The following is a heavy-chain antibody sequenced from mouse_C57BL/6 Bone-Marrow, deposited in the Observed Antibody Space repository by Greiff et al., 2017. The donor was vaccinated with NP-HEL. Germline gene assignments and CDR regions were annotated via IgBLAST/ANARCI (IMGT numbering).Heavy chain of an antibody. CDR1: GYTFTSYG. J-gene: IGHJ2*01. CDR2: IYPRSGNT. V-gene: IGHV1-81*01. D-gene: IGHD2-3*01. Sequence: VKLQESGAELARPGASVKLSCKASGYTFTSYGISWVKQRTGQGLEWIGEIYPRSGNTYYNEKFKGKATLTADKSSSTAYMELRSLTSEDSAVYFCARGTWLLPLYFDYWGQGTTLTVSS. CDR3: ARGTWLLPLYFDY.